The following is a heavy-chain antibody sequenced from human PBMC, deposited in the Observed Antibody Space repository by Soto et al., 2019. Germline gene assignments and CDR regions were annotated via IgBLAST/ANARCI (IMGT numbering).Heavy chain of an antibody. D-gene: IGHD3-3*01. CDR1: GFTFSSYA. J-gene: IGHJ6*03. CDR3: AKTPLFGVVIIDYYYMDV. V-gene: IGHV3-23*01. Sequence: GGSLRLSCAASGFTFSSYAMSWVRQAPGKGLEWVSAISGSGGSTYYADSVKSRFTISRDNSKNTLYLQMNSLRAEDTAVYYCAKTPLFGVVIIDYYYMDVWGKGTTVTVSS. CDR2: ISGSGGST.